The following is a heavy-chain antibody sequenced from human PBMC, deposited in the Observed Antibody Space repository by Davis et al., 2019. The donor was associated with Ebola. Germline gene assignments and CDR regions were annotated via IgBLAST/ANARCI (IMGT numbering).Heavy chain of an antibody. D-gene: IGHD4-17*01. CDR2: ISYDGSNK. V-gene: IGHV3-30*03. J-gene: IGHJ4*02. CDR1: GFTFSSYG. Sequence: GGSLRLSCAASGFTFSSYGMHWVRQAPGKGLEWVAVISYDGSNKYYADSVKGRFTISRDNSKNTLYLQMNSLRAEDTAVYYCASGVYGDLDYWGQGTLVTVSS. CDR3: ASGVYGDLDY.